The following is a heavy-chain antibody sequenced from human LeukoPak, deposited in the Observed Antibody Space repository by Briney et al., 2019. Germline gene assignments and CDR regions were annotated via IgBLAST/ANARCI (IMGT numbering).Heavy chain of an antibody. CDR1: GNGINYSW. CDR2: THQSCSAT. Sequence: GEPLKTSPRVSGNGINYSWHGWGQPTSGEGVRGGVITHQSCSATHCSPCFQGRVSISADNAIPTAYLQWNSLRSSDTAIYFCARRAHLAQLGVNWFDPWGQGTLLTVSS. D-gene: IGHD2-8*01. V-gene: IGHV5-51*07. J-gene: IGHJ5*02. CDR3: ARRAHLAQLGVNWFDP.